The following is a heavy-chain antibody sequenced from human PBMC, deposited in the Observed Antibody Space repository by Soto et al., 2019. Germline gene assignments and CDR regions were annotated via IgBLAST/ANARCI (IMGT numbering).Heavy chain of an antibody. CDR1: GGIFTNNA. Sequence: QVQVVQSGAEVKNPGSSVKVSCKVSGGIFTNNAISWVRQAPGQGLEWLGGVIPLFDTAYYAQIFRGRLRISADGATTTAYMELSGLTSADTAVYFCATGGHNDGYNFYHGMDVCGQGTTVTVS. CDR2: VIPLFDTA. CDR3: ATGGHNDGYNFYHGMDV. V-gene: IGHV1-69*01. D-gene: IGHD5-18*01. J-gene: IGHJ6*02.